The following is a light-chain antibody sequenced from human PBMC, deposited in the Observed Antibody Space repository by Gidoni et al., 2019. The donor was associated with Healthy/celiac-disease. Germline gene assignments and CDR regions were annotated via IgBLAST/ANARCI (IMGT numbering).Light chain of an antibody. V-gene: IGKV1-9*01. CDR2: AAS. CDR1: QGMSSY. Sequence: DIQLTRSPSSLSASVGDRVTITCLASQGMSSYLAWYQQKPGKAPKLLIYAASTLQSGVPSRFSGSGSGTESTLTISSLQPEDCATYYCQQLNSYPLTFGGGTKVEIK. CDR3: QQLNSYPLT. J-gene: IGKJ4*01.